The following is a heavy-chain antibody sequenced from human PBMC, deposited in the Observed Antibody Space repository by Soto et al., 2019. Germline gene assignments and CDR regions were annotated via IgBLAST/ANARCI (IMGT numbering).Heavy chain of an antibody. V-gene: IGHV3-9*01. CDR3: AKYIGLRTTAYYYMDV. J-gene: IGHJ6*03. Sequence: EVQLVESGGGLVQPGRSLRLSCAASGFTFDDHAMHWVRQAPGKGLEWVSSISWKSGNIAYADSVQGRFTISRDNAKNSLYLQMNSLIAEDTALYYCAKYIGLRTTAYYYMDVWGKGTTVTVSS. CDR2: ISWKSGNI. D-gene: IGHD4-4*01. CDR1: GFTFDDHA.